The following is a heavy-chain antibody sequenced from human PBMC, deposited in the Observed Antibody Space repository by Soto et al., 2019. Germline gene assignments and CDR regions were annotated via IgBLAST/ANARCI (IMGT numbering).Heavy chain of an antibody. CDR3: ARELITMVRGVNNWFDP. J-gene: IGHJ5*02. V-gene: IGHV1-46*01. D-gene: IGHD3-10*01. CDR2: INPSGGST. CDR1: GYTFTSYY. Sequence: GASVKVSCKASGYTFTSYYMHWVRQAPGQGLEWMGIINPSGGSTSYAQKFQGRVTMTRDTSTSTVYMELSSLRSEDTAVYYCARELITMVRGVNNWFDPWGQGTLVTVSS.